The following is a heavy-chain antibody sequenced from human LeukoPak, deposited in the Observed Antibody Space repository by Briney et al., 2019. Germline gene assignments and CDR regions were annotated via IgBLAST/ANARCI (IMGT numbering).Heavy chain of an antibody. Sequence: SETLSLTCTVSGGSISSGSYYWSWIRQPAGKGLEWIGRIYTSGSTNYNPSLKSRVTISVDTSKNQFSLKLSSVAAADTAVYYCARGFDSLDYWGQGTLVTVSS. CDR3: ARGFDSLDY. CDR2: IYTSGST. CDR1: GGSISSGSYY. D-gene: IGHD2-21*01. J-gene: IGHJ4*02. V-gene: IGHV4-61*02.